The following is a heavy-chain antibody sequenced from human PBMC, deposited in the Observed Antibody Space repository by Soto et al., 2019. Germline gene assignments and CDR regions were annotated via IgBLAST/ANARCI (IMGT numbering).Heavy chain of an antibody. D-gene: IGHD6-19*01. J-gene: IGHJ4*02. CDR3: AKDKRLQWLDYFDY. CDR1: GFTFSSYA. Sequence: GGSLRLSCAASGFTFSSYAMSWVRQAPGKGLEWVSAISGSGGSTYYADSVKGRYTISRDNSKNTLYLQMNSLRTEDTAVYYCAKDKRLQWLDYFDYWGQGTLVTVSS. V-gene: IGHV3-23*01. CDR2: ISGSGGST.